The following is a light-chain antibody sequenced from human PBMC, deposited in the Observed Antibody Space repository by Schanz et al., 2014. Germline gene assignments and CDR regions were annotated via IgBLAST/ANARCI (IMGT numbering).Light chain of an antibody. CDR1: SDVVEGYNF. CDR3: SSYTSSSTLV. Sequence: QSALTQPPSASGSPGQSVTISCTATSDVVEGYNFVSWYQQHPGRAPKLLIYEVRQRPSGVSDRFSGSKSGYTASLTISGLQAEDEADYYCSSYTSSSTLVFGGGTKLTVL. J-gene: IGLJ2*01. V-gene: IGLV2-14*01. CDR2: EVR.